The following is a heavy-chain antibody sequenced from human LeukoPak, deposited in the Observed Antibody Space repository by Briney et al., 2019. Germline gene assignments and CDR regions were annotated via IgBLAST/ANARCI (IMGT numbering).Heavy chain of an antibody. J-gene: IGHJ4*02. D-gene: IGHD3-9*01. CDR2: ISYDGSNK. CDR3: ARALKVRYFDWLLPRY. Sequence: GRSLRLSCAASGFTFSSYAMHWVRRAPGKGLEWVAVISYDGSNKYYADSVKGRFTISRDNSKNTLYLQMNSLRAEDTAVYYCARALKVRYFDWLLPRYWGQGTLVTVSS. CDR1: GFTFSSYA. V-gene: IGHV3-30*04.